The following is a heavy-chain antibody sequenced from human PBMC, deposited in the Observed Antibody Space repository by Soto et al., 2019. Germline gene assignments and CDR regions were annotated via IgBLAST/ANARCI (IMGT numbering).Heavy chain of an antibody. CDR1: GGTFSSYA. Sequence: SVKFSCKASGGTFSSYAISWVRQAPGQGLEWMGGIIPIFGTANYAQKFQGRVTITADESTSTAYMELSSLRSEDTAVYYCARDSLGGSYSKVSDAFDIWGQGTMVTVSS. V-gene: IGHV1-69*13. CDR2: IIPIFGTA. J-gene: IGHJ3*02. CDR3: ARDSLGGSYSKVSDAFDI. D-gene: IGHD1-26*01.